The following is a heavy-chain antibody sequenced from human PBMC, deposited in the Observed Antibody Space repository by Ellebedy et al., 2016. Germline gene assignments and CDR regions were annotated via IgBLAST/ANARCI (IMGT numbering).Heavy chain of an antibody. Sequence: GESLKISXAASGFTFSDYYMSWIRQAPGKGLEWVSYISSSSSYTNYADSVKGRFTISRDNAKNSLYLQMNSLRAEDTAVYYCARDLVVAAAYYYYGMDVWGQGTTVTVSS. CDR2: ISSSSSYT. J-gene: IGHJ6*02. V-gene: IGHV3-11*06. D-gene: IGHD2-15*01. CDR1: GFTFSDYY. CDR3: ARDLVVAAAYYYYGMDV.